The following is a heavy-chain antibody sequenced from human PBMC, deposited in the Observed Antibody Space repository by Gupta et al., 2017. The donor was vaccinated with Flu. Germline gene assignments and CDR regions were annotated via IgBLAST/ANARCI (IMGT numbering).Heavy chain of an antibody. CDR2: INHSGST. V-gene: IGHV4-34*01. CDR3: ARGGSSTSWNY. Sequence: EWIGEINHSGSTNYNPSLKSRVTISVDTSKNQFSLKLSSVTAADTAVYYCARGGSSTSWNYWGQGTLVTVSS. D-gene: IGHD2-2*01. J-gene: IGHJ4*02.